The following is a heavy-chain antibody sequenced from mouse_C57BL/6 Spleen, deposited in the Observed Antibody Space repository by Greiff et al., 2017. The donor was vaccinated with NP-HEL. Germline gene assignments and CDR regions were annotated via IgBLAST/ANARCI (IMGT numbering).Heavy chain of an antibody. CDR2: INPNNGGT. D-gene: IGHD2-2*01. Sequence: EVQLQQSGPELVKPGASVKISCKASGYTFTDYYMNWVKQSHGKSLEWIGDINPNNGGTSYNQKFKGKATLTVDKSSSTAYMELRSLTSEDSAVYYCAKGLRPDYAMDYWGQGTSVTVSS. J-gene: IGHJ4*01. CDR1: GYTFTDYY. V-gene: IGHV1-26*01. CDR3: AKGLRPDYAMDY.